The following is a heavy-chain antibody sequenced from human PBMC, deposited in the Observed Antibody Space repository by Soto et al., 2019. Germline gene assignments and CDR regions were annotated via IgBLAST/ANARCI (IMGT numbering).Heavy chain of an antibody. J-gene: IGHJ5*02. Sequence: QVQLVQSGAEVKKPGASVKVSCKAAGYTFTGYYVHWVRQAPGQGLEWMGWVNPNSGGTNYVQKFQGRVTMTRDTSIGTAYMELSRLRYDDTAVYYCARGARTSTASQDWFDPWGRGTLVTVSP. CDR3: ARGARTSTASQDWFDP. D-gene: IGHD4-17*01. CDR2: VNPNSGGT. V-gene: IGHV1-2*02. CDR1: GYTFTGYY.